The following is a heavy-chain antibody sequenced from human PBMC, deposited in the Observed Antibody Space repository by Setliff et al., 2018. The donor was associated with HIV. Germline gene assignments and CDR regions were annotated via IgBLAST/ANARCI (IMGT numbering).Heavy chain of an antibody. CDR2: VYHTGST. Sequence: PSETLSLTCTVSGGSISSGDYYWGWIRQPPGKGLEWIGSVYHTGSTYYNSSLKSRVTISVDTSKNQFSLNLTSVTAADTAVYYCARLGYSGSLVGAFDIWGQGTMVTVSS. CDR1: GGSISSGDYY. J-gene: IGHJ3*02. D-gene: IGHD1-26*01. CDR3: ARLGYSGSLVGAFDI. V-gene: IGHV4-38-2*02.